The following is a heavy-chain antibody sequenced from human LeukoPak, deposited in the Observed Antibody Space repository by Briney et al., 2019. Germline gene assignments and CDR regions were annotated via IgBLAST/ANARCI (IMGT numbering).Heavy chain of an antibody. CDR1: GYTFTSYG. Sequence: GASVKVPCKASGYTFTSYGISWVRQAPGQGLEWMGWISAYNGNTNYAQKLQGRVTMTTDTSTSTAYMELRSLRSDDTAVYYCARDQDSSSSGGFDPWGQGALVTVSS. D-gene: IGHD6-6*01. CDR3: ARDQDSSSSGGFDP. CDR2: ISAYNGNT. J-gene: IGHJ5*02. V-gene: IGHV1-18*01.